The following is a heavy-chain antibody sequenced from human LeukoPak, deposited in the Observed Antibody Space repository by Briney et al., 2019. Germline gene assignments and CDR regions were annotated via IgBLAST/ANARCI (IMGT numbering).Heavy chain of an antibody. CDR2: IKQDGSEK. J-gene: IGHJ4*02. CDR1: GFAFSSYW. Sequence: GGSLRLSCAASGFAFSSYWMSWVRQAPGKGLEWVANIKQDGSEKYYVDSVKGRFTISRDSAKNSLYLQMNSLRAEDTAVYYCARGSRVAVAGTGFDYWGQGTLVTVSS. V-gene: IGHV3-7*01. CDR3: ARGSRVAVAGTGFDY. D-gene: IGHD6-19*01.